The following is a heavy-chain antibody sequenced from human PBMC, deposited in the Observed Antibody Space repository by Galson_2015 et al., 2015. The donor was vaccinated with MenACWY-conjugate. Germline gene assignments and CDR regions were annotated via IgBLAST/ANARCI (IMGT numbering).Heavy chain of an antibody. D-gene: IGHD6-13*01. J-gene: IGHJ5*02. V-gene: IGHV4-59*01. Sequence: SETLSLTCTVSGGSISSYYWSWIRQTPGKGLEWIGYIYYSGSTNYNPSLKSRVTISLDTSKNQLSLSLSSVTAADTAVYYCARSPRGSGSWYEVGWFDPWGQGTLVTVSS. CDR2: IYYSGST. CDR3: ARSPRGSGSWYEVGWFDP. CDR1: GGSISSYY.